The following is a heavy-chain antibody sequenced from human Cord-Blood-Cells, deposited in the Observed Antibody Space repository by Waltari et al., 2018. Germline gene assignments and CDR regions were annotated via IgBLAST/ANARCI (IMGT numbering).Heavy chain of an antibody. CDR3: ASGTWVFDY. V-gene: IGHV3-7*01. CDR2: IKKDGSEK. J-gene: IGHJ4*02. CDR1: GFTFSSYW. D-gene: IGHD2-15*01. Sequence: EVQLVESGGGLVQPGGSLRLSCAASGFTFSSYWMSWVRQAPGKGLGWVANIKKDGSEKYYVDSVKGRFTISRDNAKNSLYLQMNSLRAEDTAVYYCASGTWVFDYWGQGTLVTVSS.